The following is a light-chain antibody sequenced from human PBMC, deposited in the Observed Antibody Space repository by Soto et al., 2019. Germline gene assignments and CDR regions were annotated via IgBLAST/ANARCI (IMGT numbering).Light chain of an antibody. J-gene: IGLJ3*02. Sequence: QPVLTQPPSASGTPGQTVSISCSGTSSNMRTNTVNWYQHLPGTAPKLIIYSNDQRPSGVPDRFSASKSGTSASLAINGLQSADEAVYYCAAWDDSLAWVFGGGTKLTVL. CDR2: SND. V-gene: IGLV1-44*01. CDR1: SSNMRTNT. CDR3: AAWDDSLAWV.